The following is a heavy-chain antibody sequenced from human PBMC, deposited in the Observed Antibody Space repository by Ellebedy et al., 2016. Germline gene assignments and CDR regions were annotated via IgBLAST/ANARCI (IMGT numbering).Heavy chain of an antibody. CDR1: GYTFTGYY. V-gene: IGHV1-2*02. CDR3: ARDQTAARPYYYYYYMDV. J-gene: IGHJ6*03. Sequence: ASVKVSCXASGYTFTGYYMHWVRQAPGQGLEWMGWINPTSGGTNYAQKFQGRVTMTRDTSISTAYMELSRLRSDDTAVYYCARDQTAARPYYYYYYMDVWGKGTTVTVSS. CDR2: INPTSGGT. D-gene: IGHD6-6*01.